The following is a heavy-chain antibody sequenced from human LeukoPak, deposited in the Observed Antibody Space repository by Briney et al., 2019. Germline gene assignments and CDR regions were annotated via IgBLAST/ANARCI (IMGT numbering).Heavy chain of an antibody. CDR1: GYTFTSYG. Sequence: ASVKVSCKASGYTFTSYGISWVRQAPGQGLEWMGWISAYNGNTNYAQKLQGRVTMTTDTSTSTAYMELRSLGSDDTAVYYCARDATNYYYGMDVWGQGTTVTVSS. J-gene: IGHJ6*02. CDR2: ISAYNGNT. D-gene: IGHD5-24*01. V-gene: IGHV1-18*01. CDR3: ARDATNYYYGMDV.